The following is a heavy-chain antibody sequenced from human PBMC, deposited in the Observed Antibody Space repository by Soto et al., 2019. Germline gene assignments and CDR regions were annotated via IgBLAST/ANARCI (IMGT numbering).Heavy chain of an antibody. V-gene: IGHV1-3*01. Sequence: QVQLVQSGAEVKKPWASVQVFCKASGYTFTDYAIHWVRQAPGQRLELMGWIAPGNGNTKYSQNFPGRVTITRDTSSTTAYMELSSLRSEDTAVDYCAKGSRMWTPDYWGQGTLVTVSS. J-gene: IGHJ4*02. D-gene: IGHD2-21*01. CDR3: AKGSRMWTPDY. CDR2: IAPGNGNT. CDR1: GYTFTDYA.